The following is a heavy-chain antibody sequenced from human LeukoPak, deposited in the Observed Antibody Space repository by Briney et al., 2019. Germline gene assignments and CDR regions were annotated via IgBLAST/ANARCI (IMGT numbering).Heavy chain of an antibody. Sequence: PSETLSLTCTVSGGSVSSGSYYWSWIRQPPGKGLEWIGYIYYSGSTNYNPSLKSRVTISVDTSKNQFSLKLSSVTAADTAVYYCARDGVVPASYGMDVWGQGTTVTVSS. D-gene: IGHD2-2*01. CDR1: GGSVSSGSYY. V-gene: IGHV4-61*01. CDR2: IYYSGST. CDR3: ARDGVVPASYGMDV. J-gene: IGHJ6*02.